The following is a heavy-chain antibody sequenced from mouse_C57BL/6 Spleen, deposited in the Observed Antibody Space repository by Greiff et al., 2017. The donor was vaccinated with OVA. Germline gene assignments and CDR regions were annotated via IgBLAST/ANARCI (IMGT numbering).Heavy chain of an antibody. J-gene: IGHJ4*01. CDR3: ARAEGTTVVATDYAMDY. Sequence: EVKVVESGGGLVKPGGSLKLSCAASGFTFSSYAMSWVRQTPEKRLEWVATISDGGSYTYYPDNVKGRFTISRDNAKNNLYLQMSHLKSEDTAMYYCARAEGTTVVATDYAMDYWGQGTSVTVSS. CDR2: ISDGGSYT. V-gene: IGHV5-4*03. D-gene: IGHD1-1*01. CDR1: GFTFSSYA.